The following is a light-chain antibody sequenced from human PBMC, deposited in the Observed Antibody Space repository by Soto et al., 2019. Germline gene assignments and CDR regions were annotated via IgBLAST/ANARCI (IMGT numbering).Light chain of an antibody. V-gene: IGLV2-11*01. CDR2: GVS. CDR3: CSYVDTDTWV. CDR1: NSGVGGYNY. J-gene: IGLJ3*02. Sequence: QSVLTQPRSVSGSPGQSVTISCTGTNSGVGGYNYVSWYQQYPGKAPKLMISGVSERPSGVPDRFSGSKSGNTASLTISGLQAEDEADYYCCSYVDTDTWVFGGGTKVTVL.